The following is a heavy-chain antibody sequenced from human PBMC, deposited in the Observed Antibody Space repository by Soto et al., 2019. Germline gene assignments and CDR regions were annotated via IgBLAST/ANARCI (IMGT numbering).Heavy chain of an antibody. CDR1: GGSISSSSYY. Sequence: SETLSLTCAVSGGSISSSSYYWGWIRQPPGKGLEWIGSIYYSGSTYYTQSLQIRVAISVDTSKNQFSLKLNSVTAADTAVYYCARRTVNIRTFYSGLKTHCFDYWGQGTLVTVSS. D-gene: IGHD6-19*01. CDR3: ARRTVNIRTFYSGLKTHCFDY. CDR2: IYYSGST. V-gene: IGHV4-39*01. J-gene: IGHJ4*02.